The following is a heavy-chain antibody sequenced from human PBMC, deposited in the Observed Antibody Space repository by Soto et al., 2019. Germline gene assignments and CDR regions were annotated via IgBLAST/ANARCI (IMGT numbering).Heavy chain of an antibody. CDR3: ARQQGFSFDP. Sequence: QLQLQESGPGLVKPSETLSLTCTVSGGSISSSSYYWGWIRQPPGKGLEWIGSIYYSGSTYYNPSLKSRVTISVDTSKNQFSLKLSSVTAADTAVHYCARQQGFSFDPWGQGTLVTVSS. V-gene: IGHV4-39*01. J-gene: IGHJ5*02. CDR2: IYYSGST. CDR1: GGSISSSSYY. D-gene: IGHD3-10*01.